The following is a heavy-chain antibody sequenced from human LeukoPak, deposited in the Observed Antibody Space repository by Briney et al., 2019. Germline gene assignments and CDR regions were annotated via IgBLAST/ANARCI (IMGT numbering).Heavy chain of an antibody. CDR1: GFTFSSYA. CDR2: ISYDGSNK. D-gene: IGHD1-26*01. Sequence: GGSLRLSCAASGFTFSSYAMHWVRQAPGKGLEWVAVISYDGSNKYYADSVKGRFTISRDNSKNTLYLQMNSLRAEDTTVYYCARDLGGATDYWGQGTLVTVSS. J-gene: IGHJ4*02. V-gene: IGHV3-30-3*01. CDR3: ARDLGGATDY.